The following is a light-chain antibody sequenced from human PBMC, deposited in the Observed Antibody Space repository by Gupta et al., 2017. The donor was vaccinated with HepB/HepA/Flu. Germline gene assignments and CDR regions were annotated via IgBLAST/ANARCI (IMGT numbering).Light chain of an antibody. V-gene: IGKV2-30*01. CDR2: RVS. CDR3: RQGTHCPVT. CDR1: QSVVYTNGIAY. Sequence: DVVMTQSPLSLPVTLGQPASISCRSSQSVVYTNGIAYLSWFLQRPGQSPRRLIYRVSNRDSGVPDRFSGRGSGTDFTLKISRGEAEDVGVYYCRQGTHCPVTFGQGTKVEI. J-gene: IGKJ1*01.